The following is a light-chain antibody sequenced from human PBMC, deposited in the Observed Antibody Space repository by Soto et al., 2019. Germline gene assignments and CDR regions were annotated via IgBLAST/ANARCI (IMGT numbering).Light chain of an antibody. CDR1: QSLLHRNGYNY. CDR3: MQTLQTTLS. V-gene: IGKV2-28*01. J-gene: IGKJ4*01. CDR2: LGS. Sequence: DIVLTQSPLSLPVTPGEPASISCRSSQSLLHRNGYNYLDWYLQKPGQSPQLLIYLGSNRASGVPDRFSGSGSGTDFTLKISRVEAEDVGIHYCMQTLQTTLSFGGGTKVDI.